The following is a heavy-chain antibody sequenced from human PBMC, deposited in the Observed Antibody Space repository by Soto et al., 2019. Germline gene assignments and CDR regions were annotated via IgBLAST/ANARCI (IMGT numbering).Heavy chain of an antibody. CDR2: ISWNSGSI. Sequence: SLRLSCAASGFTFDDYAMHWVRQAPGKGLEWVSGISWNSGSIGYADSVKGRFTISRDNAKNSLYLQMNSLRAEDTALYYCAKDIRIAAAGTFAFDIWGQGTMVTVSS. D-gene: IGHD6-13*01. J-gene: IGHJ3*02. CDR1: GFTFDDYA. CDR3: AKDIRIAAAGTFAFDI. V-gene: IGHV3-9*01.